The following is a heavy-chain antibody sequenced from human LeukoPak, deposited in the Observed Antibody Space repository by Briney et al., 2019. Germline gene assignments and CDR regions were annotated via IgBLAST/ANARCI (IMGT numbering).Heavy chain of an antibody. Sequence: GGSLRLSCAASGFTFSSYGMHWVRQAPGKGLEWVAVISYDGSNKYYADSVKGRFTISRDNSKNTLYLQMNSLRAEDTAVYYCAKDSRLTTQWLEGPSGYWGQGTLVTVSS. V-gene: IGHV3-30*18. CDR2: ISYDGSNK. CDR1: GFTFSSYG. D-gene: IGHD6-19*01. CDR3: AKDSRLTTQWLEGPSGY. J-gene: IGHJ4*02.